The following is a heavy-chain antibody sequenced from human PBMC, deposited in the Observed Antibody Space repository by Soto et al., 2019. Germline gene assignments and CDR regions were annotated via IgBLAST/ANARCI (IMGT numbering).Heavy chain of an antibody. CDR2: IKSKTDGGTT. CDR1: GFTFSNAW. Sequence: GGSLRLSCAASGFTFSNAWMSWVRQAPGKGLEWVGRIKSKTDGGTTDFSAPVKGRFTISSDYSKNTLYLQMNSLKTEDTAVYYCTTPPNYDILTGYSPDDYWGQVTLVTVSA. CDR3: TTPPNYDILTGYSPDDY. J-gene: IGHJ4*02. V-gene: IGHV3-15*01. D-gene: IGHD3-9*01.